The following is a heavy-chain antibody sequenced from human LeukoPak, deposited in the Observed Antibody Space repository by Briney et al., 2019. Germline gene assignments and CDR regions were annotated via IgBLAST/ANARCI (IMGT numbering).Heavy chain of an antibody. V-gene: IGHV1-8*02. CDR3: ALLGRALVATIDY. J-gene: IGHJ4*02. CDR2: MNPNSGNT. D-gene: IGHD5-12*01. Sequence: GASVKVSCKASGYTFTNYDVNWVRQAPGQGLEWMGWMNPNSGNTGYAQKFQGRVTMTRNTSISTAYMELSSLRSEDTAVYYCALLGRALVATIDYWGQGTLVTVSS. CDR1: GYTFTNYD.